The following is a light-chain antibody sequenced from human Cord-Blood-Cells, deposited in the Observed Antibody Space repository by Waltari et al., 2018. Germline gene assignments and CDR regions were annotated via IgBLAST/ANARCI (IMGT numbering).Light chain of an antibody. V-gene: IGKV4-1*01. Sequence: DIVMTQSPDSLAVSLGERATINCKSSQSVLYSSNNKNYLAWYQQKPGQPPKLLIYWASTRESGVPDRFSGSGSGTDFTLTSSSLQAEDVAVYSCQQYYSTPRTFGPGTKVDIK. J-gene: IGKJ3*01. CDR2: WAS. CDR3: QQYYSTPRT. CDR1: QSVLYSSNNKNY.